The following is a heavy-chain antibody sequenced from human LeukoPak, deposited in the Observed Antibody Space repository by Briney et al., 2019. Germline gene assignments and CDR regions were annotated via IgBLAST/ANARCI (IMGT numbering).Heavy chain of an antibody. Sequence: SETLSLTCAVYGGSFSGYYWSWIRQPPGKGLEWIGEINHSGSTNYNPSLKSRVTISVDTSKNQFSLKLSSVTAADTAVYYCARVGTNYDFWSGYYNWGNFDYWGQGTLVTVSS. V-gene: IGHV4-34*01. CDR3: ARVGTNYDFWSGYYNWGNFDY. D-gene: IGHD3-3*01. J-gene: IGHJ4*02. CDR2: INHSGST. CDR1: GGSFSGYY.